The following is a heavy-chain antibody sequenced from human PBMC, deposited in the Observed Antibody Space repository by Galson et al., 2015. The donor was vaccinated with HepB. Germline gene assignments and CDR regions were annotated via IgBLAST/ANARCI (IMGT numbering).Heavy chain of an antibody. D-gene: IGHD3-10*01. CDR2: IYSGGST. J-gene: IGHJ6*02. CDR3: ARGSPYGSGSYYPPYGMDV. CDR1: GFTVSSNY. Sequence: SLRLSCAASGFTVSSNYMSWVRQAPGKGLEWVSVIYSGGSTYYADSVKGRFAISRDNSKNTLYLQMNSLRAEDTAVYYCARGSPYGSGSYYPPYGMDVWGQGITVTVSS. V-gene: IGHV3-53*01.